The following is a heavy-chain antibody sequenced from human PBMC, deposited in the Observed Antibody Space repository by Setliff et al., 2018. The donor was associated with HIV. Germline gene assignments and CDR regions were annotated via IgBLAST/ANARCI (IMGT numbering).Heavy chain of an antibody. CDR2: INHGGST. D-gene: IGHD6-19*01. CDR3: ARASGDTSKFVNYYYYYMDV. Sequence: SETLSLTCAIYGGSFSGNYWSWIRQPPGEGLEWIGDINHGGSTNYNPSLKSRVTISVDMSKNQISLKLSSVTAADTAVYYCARASGDTSKFVNYYYYYMDVWGKGTTVTVSS. J-gene: IGHJ6*03. CDR1: GGSFSGNY. V-gene: IGHV4-34*01.